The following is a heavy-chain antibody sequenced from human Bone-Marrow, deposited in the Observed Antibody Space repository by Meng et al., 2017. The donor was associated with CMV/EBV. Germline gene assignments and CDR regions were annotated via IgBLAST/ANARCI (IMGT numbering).Heavy chain of an antibody. CDR2: ISYDGSNK. CDR3: TTEGYTPRYYYGMDV. J-gene: IGHJ6*02. V-gene: IGHV3-30*04. Sequence: GGSLRLSCAASGFTFSSYAIHWVRQAPGKGLEWVAVISYDGSNKYYAAPVKGRFTISRDDSKNTLYLQMNSLKTEDTAVYYCTTEGYTPRYYYGMDVWVQGTTATVSS. D-gene: IGHD2-15*01. CDR1: GFTFSSYA.